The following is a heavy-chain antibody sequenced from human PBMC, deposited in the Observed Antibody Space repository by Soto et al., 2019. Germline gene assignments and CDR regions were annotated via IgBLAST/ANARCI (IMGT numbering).Heavy chain of an antibody. V-gene: IGHV3-23*01. Sequence: EVQLLESGGGLVQPGGSLRLSCAASGFTFSSYAMSWVRQAPGKGLEWASAISGSGSNTYYADSVKGRFTISRDNSKNTLYLQINRLRAEDTDLYYCAMEPARRGGCFDSWGQGTLVTVSS. CDR1: GFTFSSYA. D-gene: IGHD1-26*01. CDR3: AMEPARRGGCFDS. CDR2: ISGSGSNT. J-gene: IGHJ5*01.